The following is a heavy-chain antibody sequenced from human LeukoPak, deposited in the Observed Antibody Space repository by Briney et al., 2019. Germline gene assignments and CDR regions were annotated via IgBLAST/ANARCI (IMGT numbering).Heavy chain of an antibody. J-gene: IGHJ4*02. D-gene: IGHD3-16*02. Sequence: SVKVSCKASGGTFISYAISWVRQAPGQGLEWMGGIIPIFGTANYAQKFQGRVTITADESTSTAYMELSSLRSEDTAVYYCAVRENYDYVWGSYRPELPGAKVPFDYWGQGTLVTVSS. V-gene: IGHV1-69*13. CDR2: IIPIFGTA. CDR3: AVRENYDYVWGSYRPELPGAKVPFDY. CDR1: GGTFISYA.